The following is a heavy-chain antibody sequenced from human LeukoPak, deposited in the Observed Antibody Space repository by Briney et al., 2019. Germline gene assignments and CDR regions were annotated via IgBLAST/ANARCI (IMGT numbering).Heavy chain of an antibody. CDR3: AREVASGAFDI. J-gene: IGHJ3*02. V-gene: IGHV3-21*01. CDR2: ITDASTYI. Sequence: GGSLRLSCATSGFSFSSSSMNWVRQAPGKGLEWVSYITDASTYIYYADSVKGRFTISRDNAKNSLYLQMNSLRAEDTAVYYCAREVASGAFDIWGQGTMVTVSS. CDR1: GFSFSSSS.